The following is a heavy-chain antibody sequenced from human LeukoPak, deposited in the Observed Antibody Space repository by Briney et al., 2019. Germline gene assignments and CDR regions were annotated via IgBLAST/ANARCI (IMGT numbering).Heavy chain of an antibody. V-gene: IGHV1-18*01. D-gene: IGHD4-17*01. CDR1: GYTFTSCG. Sequence: ASVKVSCKASGYTFTSCGISWVRQAPGQGLEWMGWISAYNGNTNYAQKLQGRVTMTTDTSTSTAYMELRSLRSDDTAVYYCARDHYGDYSDYFDYWGQGTLVTVSS. CDR3: ARDHYGDYSDYFDY. J-gene: IGHJ4*02. CDR2: ISAYNGNT.